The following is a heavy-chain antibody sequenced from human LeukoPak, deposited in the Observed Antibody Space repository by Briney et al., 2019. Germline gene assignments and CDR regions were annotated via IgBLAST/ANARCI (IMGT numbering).Heavy chain of an antibody. J-gene: IGHJ4*02. V-gene: IGHV2-5*02. D-gene: IGHD2-2*01. CDR3: ARVVPAAAYFDY. CDR2: IYWDDDK. CDR1: GFSLSTSGVG. Sequence: SGPTLVKPTQTLTLTRTFSGFSLSTSGVGVGWIRQPPGKALEWLALIYWDDDKRYSPSLKSRLTITKDTSKNQVVLTMTNMDPVDTATYYCARVVPAAAYFDYWGQGTLVTVSS.